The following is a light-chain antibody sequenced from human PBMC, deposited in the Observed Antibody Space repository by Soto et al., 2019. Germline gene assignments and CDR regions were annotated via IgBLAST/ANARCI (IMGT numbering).Light chain of an antibody. V-gene: IGLV2-23*02. CDR2: EVS. Sequence: QSALTQPASVSGLPGQSITISCTGTSSDVGSYNLVSWYQQHPGKAPKLMIYEVSKRPSGVSNRFSGSKSGNTASLTTSGLQAEDEADYYCCSYAGSSTYVVFGGGTKLTVL. CDR3: CSYAGSSTYVV. J-gene: IGLJ2*01. CDR1: SSDVGSYNL.